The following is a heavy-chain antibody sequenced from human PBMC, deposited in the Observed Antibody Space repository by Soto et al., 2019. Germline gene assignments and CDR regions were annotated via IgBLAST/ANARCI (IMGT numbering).Heavy chain of an antibody. J-gene: IGHJ4*02. CDR3: IRHVLRVAGTGAPV. V-gene: IGHV3-73*02. CDR2: VRNKANNHAT. D-gene: IGHD6-19*01. Sequence: EVQLVESGGGLVQPGGSLKLSCAASGFTFSDSAIHWVRQASGKGLEWIGRVRNKANNHATEYAASMKGRFTISRDDSKNTAYLQMNRLKAEDTAVYYCIRHVLRVAGTGAPVWGQGTLVIVSS. CDR1: GFTFSDSA.